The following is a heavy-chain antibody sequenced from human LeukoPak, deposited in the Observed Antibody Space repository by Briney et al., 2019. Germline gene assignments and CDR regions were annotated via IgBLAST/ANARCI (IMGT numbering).Heavy chain of an antibody. CDR2: INPSGGST. J-gene: IGHJ4*02. CDR1: GYTFTSYY. D-gene: IGHD3-9*01. Sequence: GASVKASCKASGYTFTSYYMHWVRQAPGQGLEWMGIINPSGGSTSYAQKFHGRVTMTRDTSTSTVYMELSSLRSEDTAVYYCAREGNAAGYFDYWGQGPLVTVSA. V-gene: IGHV1-46*01. CDR3: AREGNAAGYFDY.